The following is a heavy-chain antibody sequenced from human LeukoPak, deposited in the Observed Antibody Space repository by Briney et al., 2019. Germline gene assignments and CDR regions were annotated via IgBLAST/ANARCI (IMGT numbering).Heavy chain of an antibody. V-gene: IGHV4-39*07. CDR2: IYYSGST. J-gene: IGHJ5*02. CDR3: AREGPLRLRHWFDP. Sequence: SETLSLTCTVSGGSISSSSYYWGWIRQPPGKGLEWIGSIYYSGSTYYNPSLKSRVTISVDTSKNQFSLKLSSVTAADTAVYYCAREGPLRLRHWFDPWGQGTLVTVSS. D-gene: IGHD3-16*01. CDR1: GGSISSSSYY.